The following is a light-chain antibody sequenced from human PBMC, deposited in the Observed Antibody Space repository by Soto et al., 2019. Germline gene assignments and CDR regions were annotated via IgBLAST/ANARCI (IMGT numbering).Light chain of an antibody. CDR2: DAS. CDR3: QQRSNWHSIT. CDR1: ESVSSY. Sequence: ESVLIQSRATLSLSPGERSTLSCRAIESVSSYLAWYQQKPCQAPRLLLYDASNRATGIPARFSGSGSGTDFTLTISSLEHEDFAAYYCQQRSNWHSITFGQGTRLEIK. J-gene: IGKJ5*01. V-gene: IGKV3-11*01.